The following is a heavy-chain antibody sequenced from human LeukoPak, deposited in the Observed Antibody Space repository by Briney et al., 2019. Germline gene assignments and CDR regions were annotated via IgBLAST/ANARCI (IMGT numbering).Heavy chain of an antibody. CDR2: IHYDGSSV. J-gene: IGHJ6*03. Sequence: GSLRLSCAASGFIFSSFGMHWVRQAPGKGLEWAAFIHYDGSSVHYADSVKGRFTISRDNSKNTLYLQMNSLRAEDTAVYYCAKDSKIVGATFRSYHYMDVWGKGTAVTVSS. CDR3: AKDSKIVGATFRSYHYMDV. V-gene: IGHV3-30*02. D-gene: IGHD1-26*01. CDR1: GFIFSSFG.